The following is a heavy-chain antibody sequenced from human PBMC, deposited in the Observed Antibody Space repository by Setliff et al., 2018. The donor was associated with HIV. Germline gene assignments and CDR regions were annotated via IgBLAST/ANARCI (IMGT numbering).Heavy chain of an antibody. CDR1: GFTFKTYW. D-gene: IGHD6-6*01. Sequence: PGGSLRLSCAASGFTFKTYWMSWVRQAPGKGLEWVANINEDGTEKYYVDSVRGRFTISRDNANNSLYLQMNSLRAEDTAVYFCAGGGGAARRVIGYWGQGTLVTVTS. CDR2: INEDGTEK. V-gene: IGHV3-7*01. J-gene: IGHJ4*02. CDR3: AGGGGAARRVIGY.